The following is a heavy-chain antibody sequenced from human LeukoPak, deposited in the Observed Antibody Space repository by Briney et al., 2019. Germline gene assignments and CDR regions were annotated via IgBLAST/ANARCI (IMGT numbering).Heavy chain of an antibody. CDR3: ARQPNPNPLDIVVVVAATDPYYYYGMDV. D-gene: IGHD2-15*01. V-gene: IGHV1-69*01. J-gene: IGHJ6*02. CDR2: IIPIFGTA. Sequence: ASVKVSCKASGGTFSSYAISWVRQAPGQGLEWMGGIIPIFGTANYAQKFQGRVTITADESTSTAYMELCSLRSEDTAVYYCARQPNPNPLDIVVVVAATDPYYYYGMDVWGQGTTVTVSS. CDR1: GGTFSSYA.